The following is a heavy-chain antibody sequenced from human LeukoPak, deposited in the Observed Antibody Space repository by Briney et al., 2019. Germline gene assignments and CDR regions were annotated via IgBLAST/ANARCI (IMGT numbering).Heavy chain of an antibody. Sequence: TGGSLRLSCAASGFTFSSYAMHWVRQAPGKGLEWVAVISYDGSNKYYADSVKGRFTISRDNSKNTLYLQMNSLRAEDTAVYYCAKDHITGGLYLENWGRGTLVTVSS. D-gene: IGHD3-16*01. CDR3: AKDHITGGLYLEN. CDR1: GFTFSSYA. CDR2: ISYDGSNK. V-gene: IGHV3-30-3*01. J-gene: IGHJ4*02.